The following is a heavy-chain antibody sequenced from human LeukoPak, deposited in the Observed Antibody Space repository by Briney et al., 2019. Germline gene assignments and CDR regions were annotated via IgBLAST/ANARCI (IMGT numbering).Heavy chain of an antibody. CDR1: GGSFSGYY. CDR3: ARGEYDYAWGSYSPNAFAM. V-gene: IGHV4-34*01. J-gene: IGHJ3*02. CDR2: INHSGST. Sequence: SETLSLTCAVYGGSFSGYYWSWIRQPPGKGLEWIGEINHSGSTNYNPSLKSRVTISVDTSKNQFSLKLSTVTAADTALYYCARGEYDYAWGSYSPNAFAMWGQGTMVTVSS. D-gene: IGHD3-16*01.